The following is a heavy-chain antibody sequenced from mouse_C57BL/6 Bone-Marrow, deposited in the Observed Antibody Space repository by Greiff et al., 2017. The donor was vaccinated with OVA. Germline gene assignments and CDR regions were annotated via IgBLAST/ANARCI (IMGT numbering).Heavy chain of an antibody. CDR3: ARSPYWDYDEAWFAY. CDR1: GYTFTSYW. CDR2: IDPSDSYT. J-gene: IGHJ3*01. V-gene: IGHV1-50*01. Sequence: QVQLQQPGAELVKPGASVKLSCKASGYTFTSYWMQWVKQRPGQGLEWIGEIDPSDSYTNYNQKFKGKATLTVDTSSSTAYMQLSSLTSEDSAVYYCARSPYWDYDEAWFAYWGQGTLVTVSA. D-gene: IGHD2-4*01.